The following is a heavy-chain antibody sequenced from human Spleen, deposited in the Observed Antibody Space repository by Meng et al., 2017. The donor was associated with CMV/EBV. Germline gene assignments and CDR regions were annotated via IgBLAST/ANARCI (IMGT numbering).Heavy chain of an antibody. CDR2: ISGSGGST. V-gene: IGHV3-23*01. D-gene: IGHD2-2*01. CDR3: AKAGYCSSTSCYNRWFDP. Sequence: GESLKISCTASGFTFFTYAMSWVRLAPGKGLEWVSVISGSGGSTLDADSVKGRFTISRDNAKNSLFLQMKSLRAEDTAMYYCAKAGYCSSTSCYNRWFDPWGQGTLVTVSS. J-gene: IGHJ5*02. CDR1: GFTFFTYA.